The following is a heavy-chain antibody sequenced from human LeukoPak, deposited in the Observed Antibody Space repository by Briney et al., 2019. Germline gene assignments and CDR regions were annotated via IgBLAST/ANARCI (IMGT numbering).Heavy chain of an antibody. D-gene: IGHD6-6*01. CDR3: ARAPPEYSGTFFDY. J-gene: IGHJ4*02. CDR2: IYTSGST. V-gene: IGHV4-4*07. CDR1: GGSISSYY. Sequence: SETLSLTCTVSGGSISSYYRSWIRQPAGKGLEWIGRIYTSGSTNYNPSLKSRVTISVDKSKNQFSLKLSSVTAADTAVYYCARAPPEYSGTFFDYWGQGTLVTVSS.